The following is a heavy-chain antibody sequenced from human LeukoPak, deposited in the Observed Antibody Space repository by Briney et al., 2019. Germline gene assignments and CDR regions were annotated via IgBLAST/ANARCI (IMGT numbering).Heavy chain of an antibody. CDR1: GGSISSSSYY. CDR3: ARHMKEAARREAFDI. D-gene: IGHD6-6*01. V-gene: IGHV4-39*01. Sequence: SETLSLTCTVSGGSISSSSYYWGWIRQPPGKGLEWIVSIYYSGSTYYNPSLKSRVTISVDTSKNQFSLKLSSVTAADTAVYYCARHMKEAARREAFDIWGQGTMVTVSS. J-gene: IGHJ3*02. CDR2: IYYSGST.